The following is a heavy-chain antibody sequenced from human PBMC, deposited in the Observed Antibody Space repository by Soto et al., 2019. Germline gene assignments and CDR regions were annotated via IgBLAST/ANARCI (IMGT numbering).Heavy chain of an antibody. CDR1: GGSSTSNNW. V-gene: IGHV4-4*02. Sequence: SETLSLTCAVSGGSSTSNNWWTWVRQPPGQGLEWIGEIYRTGSTNYNPSLKSRVTISLDKSESQFSLKVTSLTAADAAVYYCESRDPGTSVDYWGQGTLVTVSS. CDR3: ESRDPGTSVDY. J-gene: IGHJ4*02. D-gene: IGHD1-1*01. CDR2: IYRTGST.